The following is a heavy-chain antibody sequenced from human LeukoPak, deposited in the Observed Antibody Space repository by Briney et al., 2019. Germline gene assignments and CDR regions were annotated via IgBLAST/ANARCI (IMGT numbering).Heavy chain of an antibody. CDR2: IYYNRST. J-gene: IGHJ6*02. Sequence: SETVSLTCTVSGGPIRRCGYLWSWIRQHPAKGLVRIGYIYYNRSTHYNPSLKSRVTISVDTSKNQLSLTLSAVTAAHTAVYYCARSPPGVATTSGHGYYYYGMDVWGQGTTVTVSS. D-gene: IGHD5-12*01. CDR1: GGPIRRCGYL. CDR3: ARSPPGVATTSGHGYYYYGMDV. V-gene: IGHV4-31*03.